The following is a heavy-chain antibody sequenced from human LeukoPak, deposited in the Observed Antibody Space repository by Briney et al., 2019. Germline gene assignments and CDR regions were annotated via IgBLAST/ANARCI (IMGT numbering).Heavy chain of an antibody. CDR1: GDSFSSVTDY. J-gene: IGHJ2*01. V-gene: IGHV4-39*07. CDR2: GDYSGGT. D-gene: IGHD2-21*02. Sequence: PSETLSLTCTVSGDSFSSVTDYWAWIRQPPGKGLEWIASGDYSGGTYYNPSLESRVAISADMSKNQFSLKLTSVTGADTAVYYCAREVETGDRGYFDLWGRGTLVTVSS. CDR3: AREVETGDRGYFDL.